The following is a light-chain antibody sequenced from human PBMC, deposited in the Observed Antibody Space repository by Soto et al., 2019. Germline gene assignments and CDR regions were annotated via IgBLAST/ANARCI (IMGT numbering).Light chain of an antibody. CDR3: QLYDGYPQT. CDR1: QDINNF. J-gene: IGKJ5*01. Sequence: DIQMPQSPSSLSASVGDSVTITCRASQDINNFLAWFQQKPGKAPKSLIFAASSLHSGVPSRFSGSGSGTDFTLTISSLQAEDFGTYYCQLYDGYPQTFGQGTRLEIK. V-gene: IGKV1-16*01. CDR2: AAS.